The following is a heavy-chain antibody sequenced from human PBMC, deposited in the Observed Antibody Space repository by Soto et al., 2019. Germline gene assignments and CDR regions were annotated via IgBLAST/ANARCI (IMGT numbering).Heavy chain of an antibody. CDR1: GVSISKYY. CDR2: ILYTGNT. Sequence: SETLSLTWTVSGVSISKYYWSWIRQPPGKGLEWLGYILYTGNTNYNPSLKSRVTISVDTSKNQVSLELTSVTTADTAVYFCARAAYGSGNYYAPHYYYAMDVWGQGTTVTVSS. J-gene: IGHJ6*02. V-gene: IGHV4-59*01. D-gene: IGHD3-10*01. CDR3: ARAAYGSGNYYAPHYYYAMDV.